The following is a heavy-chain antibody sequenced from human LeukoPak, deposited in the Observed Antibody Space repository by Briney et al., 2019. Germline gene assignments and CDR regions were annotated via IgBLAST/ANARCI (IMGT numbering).Heavy chain of an antibody. CDR1: GGPVSSYY. J-gene: IGHJ4*02. CDR2: IHNSGRT. D-gene: IGHD1-14*01. V-gene: IGHV4-59*08. Sequence: KSSETLSLTCSVSGGPVSSYYWSWIRQSPGKGLEGIGYIHNSGRTNYNPSLKSRVTGFVDTSKNQVSLRLSSVTAADTAVYYCARHGTISSESYFDYWGQGTLVTVSS. CDR3: ARHGTISSESYFDY.